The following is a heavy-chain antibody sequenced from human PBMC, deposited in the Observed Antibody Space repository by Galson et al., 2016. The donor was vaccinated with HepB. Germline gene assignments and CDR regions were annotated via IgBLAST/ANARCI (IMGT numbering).Heavy chain of an antibody. Sequence: PALVKPTQTLTLTCIFSGFSLSTTGVGVGWMRQPPGKALEWLARIDWDDDKFYSTSLKTRLSISKDTSKNRVVLTMTNMDPVDTATYYCVHIVHSGSYYYFAYWGQGTLVTVSS. V-gene: IGHV2-70*12. CDR3: VHIVHSGSYYYFAY. CDR1: GFSLSTTGVG. D-gene: IGHD1-26*01. J-gene: IGHJ4*02. CDR2: IDWDDDK.